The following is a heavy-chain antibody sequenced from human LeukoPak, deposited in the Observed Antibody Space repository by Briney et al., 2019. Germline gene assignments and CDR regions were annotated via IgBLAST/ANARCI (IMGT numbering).Heavy chain of an antibody. CDR2: MFHSGST. CDR1: GYSISNGFY. D-gene: IGHD1-26*01. V-gene: IGHV4-38-2*02. CDR3: ARDSGTYHTLNS. J-gene: IGHJ4*02. Sequence: SETLSLTCAVSGYSISNGFYWGWIRQPPGKGLEWIGSMFHSGSTYYNPSLKSRVAMSVDTSKNQFSLKLSSVTAAVTAVYYCARDSGTYHTLNSWGQGALVTVSS.